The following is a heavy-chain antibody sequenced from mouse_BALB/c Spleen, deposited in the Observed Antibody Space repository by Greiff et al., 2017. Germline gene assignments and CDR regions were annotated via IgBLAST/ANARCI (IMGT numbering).Heavy chain of an antibody. J-gene: IGHJ4*01. CDR2: ISNGGGST. CDR1: GFTFSSYT. D-gene: IGHD2-14*01. V-gene: IGHV5-12-2*01. Sequence: EVKLMESGGGLVQPGGSLKLSCAASGFTFSSYTMSWVRQTPEKRLEWVAYISNGGGSTYYPDTVKGRFTISRDNAKNTLYLQMSSLKSEDTAMYYCARNYRYDDAMDYWGQGTSVTVSS. CDR3: ARNYRYDDAMDY.